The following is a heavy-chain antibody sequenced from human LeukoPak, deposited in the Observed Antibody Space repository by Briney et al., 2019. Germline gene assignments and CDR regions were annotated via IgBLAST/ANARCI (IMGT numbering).Heavy chain of an antibody. CDR1: GFTFSRYG. D-gene: IGHD6-13*01. Sequence: GGSLRLSCAASGFTFSRYGMHWVRQAPGKGLEWVAGISYDGTNSYYADSVKGQFTISRDNSKSTLYLQINNLRPEDTAVYYCTKGGYSNSWYGDYWGQGTLVTVSS. J-gene: IGHJ4*02. V-gene: IGHV3-30*18. CDR3: TKGGYSNSWYGDY. CDR2: ISYDGTNS.